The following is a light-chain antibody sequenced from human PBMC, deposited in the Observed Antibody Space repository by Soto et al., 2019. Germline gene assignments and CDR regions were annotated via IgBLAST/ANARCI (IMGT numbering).Light chain of an antibody. J-gene: IGKJ1*01. V-gene: IGKV1-5*01. CDR1: QSINSW. Sequence: DIQMTQSPSTLSASVGDRVTITCRASQSINSWLAWYQQKPGKAPKLLIYDASSLESGVPSRFTGSGSGTEFTLTISSLQPDDFATYFCQQYKSYVWTFGQGTKVGVK. CDR2: DAS. CDR3: QQYKSYVWT.